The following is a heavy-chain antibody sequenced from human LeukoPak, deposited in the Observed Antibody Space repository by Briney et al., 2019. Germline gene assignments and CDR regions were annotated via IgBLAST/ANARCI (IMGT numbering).Heavy chain of an antibody. V-gene: IGHV4-59*12. CDR3: AREGHGSGWYNY. D-gene: IGHD6-19*01. J-gene: IGHJ4*02. Sequence: SETLSLTCTVSGGSISSYYWSWIRQPPGKGLEWIGYIYYSGSTNYNPSLKSRVTISVDTSKNQFSLKLSSVTAADTAVYYCAREGHGSGWYNYWGQGTLVTVSS. CDR2: IYYSGST. CDR1: GGSISSYY.